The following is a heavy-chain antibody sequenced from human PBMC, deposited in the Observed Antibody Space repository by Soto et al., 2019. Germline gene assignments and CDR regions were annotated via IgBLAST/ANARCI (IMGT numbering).Heavy chain of an antibody. J-gene: IGHJ3*01. CDR3: ARDQLYYNDISGRPLNAFDV. V-gene: IGHV3-48*01. Sequence: GGSLRLSCAASGFTFRNYGMNWVRQAPGKGLEWVSYIGIGSSTKYYADSVKGRFTISRDNAKNSLYLQMNSLRAEDTAVYYCARDQLYYNDISGRPLNAFDVWGQGT. CDR1: GFTFRNYG. CDR2: IGIGSSTK. D-gene: IGHD3-22*01.